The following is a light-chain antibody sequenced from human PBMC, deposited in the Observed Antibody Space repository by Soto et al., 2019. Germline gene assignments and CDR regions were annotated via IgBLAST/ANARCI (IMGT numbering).Light chain of an antibody. CDR3: QQRSNSIT. V-gene: IGKV3-11*01. Sequence: EIVLTQSQATLSLSPGERANLSWSAGQSISIYLAWYQHKPGQAPRLLIYDASTRATGIPARFSGSGSGTDFPLTISSLEPEDFAFYYCQQRSNSITFGQGTHWRL. CDR1: QSISIY. J-gene: IGKJ5*01. CDR2: DAS.